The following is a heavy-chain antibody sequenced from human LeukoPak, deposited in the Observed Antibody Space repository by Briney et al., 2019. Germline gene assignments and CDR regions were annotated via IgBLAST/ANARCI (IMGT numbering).Heavy chain of an antibody. CDR3: VRDRWPYGEGSGFFGC. CDR2: ISSDSRTI. Sequence: GGSLRLSCEASGFTFSSYSINWVRQAPGKGLEWVSYISSDSRTIYYGDSVKGRITISRDNAKNSLHLQVNSLRAEDTAVYYCVRDRWPYGEGSGFFGCWGPGTLVTVSS. CDR1: GFTFSSYS. V-gene: IGHV3-48*01. D-gene: IGHD3-10*01. J-gene: IGHJ4*02.